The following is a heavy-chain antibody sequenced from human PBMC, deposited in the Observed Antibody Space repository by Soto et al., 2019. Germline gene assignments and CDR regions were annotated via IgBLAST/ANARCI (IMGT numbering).Heavy chain of an antibody. J-gene: IGHJ4*02. D-gene: IGHD2-2*01. Sequence: EVQLVESGGGLVQPGRSLRLSCAASGFTFDDYAMHWVRQAPGKGLEWASGISWNSGSIGYADSVKGRFTISRDNAKNSLYLQMNSLRAEDTALYYCAKGGQLLTEGGGYWGQGTLVTVSS. V-gene: IGHV3-9*01. CDR3: AKGGQLLTEGGGY. CDR2: ISWNSGSI. CDR1: GFTFDDYA.